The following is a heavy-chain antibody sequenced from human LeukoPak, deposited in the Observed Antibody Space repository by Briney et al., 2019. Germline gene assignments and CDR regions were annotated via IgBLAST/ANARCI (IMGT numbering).Heavy chain of an antibody. CDR3: AKTQRIQLWSGFDY. CDR1: GFTFSSYG. D-gene: IGHD5-18*01. V-gene: IGHV3-30*18. CDR2: ISYDGSNK. J-gene: IGHJ4*02. Sequence: PGGSLRLSCAASGFTFSSYGMHWVRQAPGKGLEWVAVISYDGSNKYYADSVKGRFTISRDNSKNTLYLQMNSLRAEDTAVYYCAKTQRIQLWSGFDYWGQGTLVTVS.